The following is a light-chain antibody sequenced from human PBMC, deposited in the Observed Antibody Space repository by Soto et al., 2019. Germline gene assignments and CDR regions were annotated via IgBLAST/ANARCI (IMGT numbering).Light chain of an antibody. CDR2: DAS. CDR3: QQYNSFWT. J-gene: IGKJ1*01. CDR1: QSISSW. V-gene: IGKV1-5*01. Sequence: DIQMTQSPSTLSASVGDRVTITCRASQSISSWLAWYQQKPGKAPRLLIYDASYWERGVPSRFSGRRSGTEFTLTVSDVQPDDLDTYYCQQYNSFWTFGQGTKVAI.